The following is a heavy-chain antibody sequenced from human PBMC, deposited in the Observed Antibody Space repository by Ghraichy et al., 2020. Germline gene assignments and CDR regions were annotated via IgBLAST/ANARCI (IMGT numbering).Heavy chain of an antibody. CDR1: GGSISSGGYS. CDR3: ARGARVVVPVAIPYYFDY. V-gene: IGHV4-30-2*01. CDR2: IYHSGST. D-gene: IGHD2-2*02. Sequence: SETLSLTCAVSGGSISSGGYSWSWIRQPPGKGLEWIGYIYHSGSTYYNPSLKSRVTISVDRSKNQFSLKLSSVTAADTAVYYCARGARVVVPVAIPYYFDYWGQGTLVTVSS. J-gene: IGHJ4*02.